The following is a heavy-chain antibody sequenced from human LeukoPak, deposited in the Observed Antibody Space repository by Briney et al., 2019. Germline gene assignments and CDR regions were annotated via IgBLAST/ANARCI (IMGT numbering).Heavy chain of an antibody. CDR2: VYYSGST. V-gene: IGHV4-59*01. J-gene: IGHJ2*01. Sequence: SETLSLTCTVSGGSISSYYWSWIRQPPGKGLEWIGYVYYSGSTNYNPSLKSRVTISVDTSKNHFSLKLSSVTAADTAVYYCARGDYGDYSFYWYFDLWGRGTLVTVSS. CDR1: GGSISSYY. D-gene: IGHD4-17*01. CDR3: ARGDYGDYSFYWYFDL.